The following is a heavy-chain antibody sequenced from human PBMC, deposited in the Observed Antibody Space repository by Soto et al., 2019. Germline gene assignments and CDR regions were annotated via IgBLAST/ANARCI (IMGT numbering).Heavy chain of an antibody. CDR2: ISYDGGNK. CDR1: GFTFNTYG. D-gene: IGHD2-2*01. V-gene: IGHV3-30*18. CDR3: AKGSGYCTTSSCSRESHYYYGMDV. Sequence: PGGSLRLSCAASGFTFNTYGMHWVRQAPGKGLEWVAVISYDGGNKYYADSVKGRFSISRDNSKNTLYLQMNSLRAEDTAVYYCAKGSGYCTTSSCSRESHYYYGMDVWGQGTTVTVYS. J-gene: IGHJ6*02.